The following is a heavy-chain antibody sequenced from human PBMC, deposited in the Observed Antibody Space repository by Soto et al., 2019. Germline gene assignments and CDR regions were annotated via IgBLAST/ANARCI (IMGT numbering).Heavy chain of an antibody. Sequence: GGSLRLSCASSVFTFSIYAMSWARQTPGKGLGWVSAISGSGGSTYYADSVKGRFTISRDNSKNTLYLQMNSLRAEDTAVYYCAKDKDFVMDTITAFDIWGQGTMVTVSS. CDR3: AKDKDFVMDTITAFDI. D-gene: IGHD5-18*01. CDR2: ISGSGGST. J-gene: IGHJ3*02. V-gene: IGHV3-23*01. CDR1: VFTFSIYA.